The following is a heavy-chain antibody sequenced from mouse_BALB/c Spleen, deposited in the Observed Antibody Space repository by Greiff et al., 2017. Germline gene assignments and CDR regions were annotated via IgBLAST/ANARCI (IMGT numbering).Heavy chain of an antibody. CDR1: GYTFTSYV. CDR2: INPYNDGT. Sequence: VQLQQSGPELVKPGASVKMSCKASGYTFTSYVMHWVKQKPGQGLEWIGYINPYNDGTKYNEKFKGKATLTSDKSSSTAYMELSSLTSEDSAVYYCARDGGWLPGAMDYWGQGTSVTVSS. J-gene: IGHJ4*01. D-gene: IGHD2-3*01. V-gene: IGHV1-14*01. CDR3: ARDGGWLPGAMDY.